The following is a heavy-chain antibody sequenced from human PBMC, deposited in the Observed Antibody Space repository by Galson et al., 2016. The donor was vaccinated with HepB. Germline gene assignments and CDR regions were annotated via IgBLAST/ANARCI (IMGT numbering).Heavy chain of an antibody. CDR3: ARDDETYGDPDF. CDR2: IKQDGSEK. D-gene: IGHD4-17*01. V-gene: IGHV3-7*03. CDR1: GFTLSTYW. J-gene: IGHJ4*02. Sequence: SLRLSCAASGFTLSTYWMSWVRQAPGKGLEWVANIKQDGSEKYYVDSVKGRFTISRDNAKKSLFLQMNSLRVEDTAVYYCARDDETYGDPDFWGQGTLVTVSS.